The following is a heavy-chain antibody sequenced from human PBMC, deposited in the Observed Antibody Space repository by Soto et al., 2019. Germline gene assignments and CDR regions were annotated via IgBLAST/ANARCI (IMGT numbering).Heavy chain of an antibody. D-gene: IGHD3-10*01. CDR3: ATYGSGSRYWYFDL. V-gene: IGHV4-59*08. CDR2: MYYSGST. J-gene: IGHJ2*01. Sequence: QVQLQESGPGLVKPSETLSLTCTVSGDSISSYYWSWIRQAPGKGLEWIGYMYYSGSTNYNPSLKSRVTISVDTSKNQFSLKLTSVTAADTAVYYCATYGSGSRYWYFDLWGRGTLVTVSS. CDR1: GDSISSYY.